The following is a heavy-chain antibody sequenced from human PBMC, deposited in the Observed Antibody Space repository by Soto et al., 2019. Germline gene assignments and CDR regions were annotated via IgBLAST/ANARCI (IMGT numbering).Heavy chain of an antibody. Sequence: SETLSLTCAVYGGSFSGYYWSWIRQPPGKGLEWIGEINNSGSTNYNPSLKSRVTISVDTSKNQFSLKLSSVTAADTAVYYCARGTYYYGSAFYYYYYMDVWGKGTTVTVSS. CDR2: INNSGST. CDR1: GGSFSGYY. D-gene: IGHD3-10*01. CDR3: ARGTYYYGSAFYYYYYMDV. V-gene: IGHV4-34*01. J-gene: IGHJ6*03.